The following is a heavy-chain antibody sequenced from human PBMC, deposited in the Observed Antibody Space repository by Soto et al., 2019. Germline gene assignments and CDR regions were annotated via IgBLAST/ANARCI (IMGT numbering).Heavy chain of an antibody. Sequence: SETLSLTCTVSGGSISSGGYYWSWIRQHPGKGLEWIGYIYYSGSTYYNPSLKSRVTTSVDTSKNQFSLKLSSVTAADTAVYYCARYFDWLLSKDAFDIWGQGTMVTVSS. CDR1: GGSISSGGYY. CDR3: ARYFDWLLSKDAFDI. V-gene: IGHV4-31*03. D-gene: IGHD3-9*01. CDR2: IYYSGST. J-gene: IGHJ3*02.